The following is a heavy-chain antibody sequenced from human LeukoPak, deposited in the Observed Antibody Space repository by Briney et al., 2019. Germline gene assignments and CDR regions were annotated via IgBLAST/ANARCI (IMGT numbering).Heavy chain of an antibody. CDR1: GFTFSSYE. CDR3: ARGDTAMATAY. Sequence: GGSLRLSCAASGFTFSSYEMNWVRQAPGKGLEWVSYISSSGSTMYYADSVKGRFTISRDNAKNSLYLQMNSLRAEDTAVYYCARGDTAMATAYWGQGTLVTVSS. D-gene: IGHD5-18*01. V-gene: IGHV3-48*03. J-gene: IGHJ4*02. CDR2: ISSSGSTM.